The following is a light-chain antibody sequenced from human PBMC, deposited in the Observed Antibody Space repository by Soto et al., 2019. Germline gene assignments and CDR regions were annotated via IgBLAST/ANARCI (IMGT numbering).Light chain of an antibody. CDR3: QQYNDWRQYT. Sequence: EIILTQSPVTLSASPGERATLSCRASQSFNNDLAWYQHKPGQSPRLLIYAASSRATDVPARFSGSGAGTEFTLTISGLLSEDFAVNYCQQYNDWRQYTFGQVTRL. CDR1: QSFNND. J-gene: IGKJ2*01. CDR2: AAS. V-gene: IGKV3-15*01.